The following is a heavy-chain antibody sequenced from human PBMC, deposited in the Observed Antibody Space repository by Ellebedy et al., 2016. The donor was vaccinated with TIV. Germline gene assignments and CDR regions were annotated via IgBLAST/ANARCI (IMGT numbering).Heavy chain of an antibody. CDR1: GFTFGDYA. CDR2: IRSNSYGGAT. V-gene: IGHV3-49*03. J-gene: IGHJ6*02. CDR3: TRKYQLLLGDV. D-gene: IGHD2-2*01. Sequence: GESLKISCTASGFTFGDYALIWFRQAPGKGLEWVGFIRSNSYGGATEYAASVKGRFIISRDDSKSAAYLQMNSLKTDDAAVYYCTRKYQLLLGDVWGQGTTATVSS.